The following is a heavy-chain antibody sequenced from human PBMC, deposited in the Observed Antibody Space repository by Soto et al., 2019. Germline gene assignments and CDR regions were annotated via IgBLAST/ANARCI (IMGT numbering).Heavy chain of an antibody. CDR2: ISGSGSST. J-gene: IGHJ6*02. V-gene: IGHV3-23*01. CDR3: ARYYYDSSGYDGMDV. CDR1: GFIFSNYA. D-gene: IGHD3-22*01. Sequence: EVQLLESGGGLVQPGGSLRLSCAASGFIFSNYAMSWVRQAPGKGLEWVSSISGSGSSTYYAGSVKGRFAISRDNSKNTLFLLMNSLRAEDTAVYYCARYYYDSSGYDGMDVWGQGTTVTVSS.